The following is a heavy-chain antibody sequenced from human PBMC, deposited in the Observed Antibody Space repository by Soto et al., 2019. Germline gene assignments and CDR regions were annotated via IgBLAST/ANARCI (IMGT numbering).Heavy chain of an antibody. CDR2: IIPIFGTA. J-gene: IGHJ4*02. CDR1: GGTFSSYA. CDR3: ARGHSGYDFLTYYFDY. D-gene: IGHD5-12*01. V-gene: IGHV1-69*01. Sequence: QVQLVQSGAEVKQPGSSVKVSCKASGGTFSSYAISWVRQAPGQGLEWMGGIIPIFGTANYAQKFQGRVTITADESTSTAYMELSSLRSEDTAVYYCARGHSGYDFLTYYFDYWGQGTLVTVSS.